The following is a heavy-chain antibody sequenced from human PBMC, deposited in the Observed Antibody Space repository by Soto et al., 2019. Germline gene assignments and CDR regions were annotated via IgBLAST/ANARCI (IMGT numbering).Heavy chain of an antibody. J-gene: IGHJ6*02. CDR2: IYYSGST. CDR1: GGSISSGDYY. V-gene: IGHV4-30-4*01. Sequence: SETLSLTCTVSGGSISSGDYYWSWIRQPPGKGLEWIGYIYYSGSTYYNPSLKSRVTISVDTSKNQFSLKLSSVTAADTAVYYCARDRRVRMKYYYYYYGIDVWGQGTTVTVSS. D-gene: IGHD2-15*01. CDR3: ARDRRVRMKYYYYYYGIDV.